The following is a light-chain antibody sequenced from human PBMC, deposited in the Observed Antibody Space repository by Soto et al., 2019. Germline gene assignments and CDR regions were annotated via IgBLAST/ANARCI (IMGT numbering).Light chain of an antibody. CDR3: CSYAGSNNFV. CDR2: EVT. J-gene: IGLJ1*01. Sequence: QSALTQPASVSGSPGQSITISCTGSSGDVGHYNYVSWYQQHPGKAPKLIIYEVTNRPSGVSNRFSGSKSGNTASLIISGLQAEDEADYYCCSYAGSNNFVFGTGTKLTVL. V-gene: IGLV2-14*01. CDR1: SGDVGHYNY.